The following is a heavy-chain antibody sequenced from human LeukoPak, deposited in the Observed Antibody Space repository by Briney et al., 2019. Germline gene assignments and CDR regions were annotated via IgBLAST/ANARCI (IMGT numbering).Heavy chain of an antibody. J-gene: IGHJ4*02. V-gene: IGHV1-8*01. CDR1: GYTFTTYD. D-gene: IGHD5-18*01. Sequence: ASVEVSCKASGYTFTTYDINWVRQATGQGLEWMGWMNPSSGNTGYAQKFQGRVTMTRNTSISTAFMELSGLRSEDTAVYFCARRNTAMVAGLDYWGQGSLVTVSS. CDR2: MNPSSGNT. CDR3: ARRNTAMVAGLDY.